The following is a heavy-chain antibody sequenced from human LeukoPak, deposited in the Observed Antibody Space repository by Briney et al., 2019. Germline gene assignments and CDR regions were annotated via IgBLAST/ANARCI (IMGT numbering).Heavy chain of an antibody. CDR1: GGSISSSNW. CDR2: IYYSGST. D-gene: IGHD3-22*01. Sequence: PSETLSLTCAVSGGSISSSNWWSWVRQPPGKGLEWIGSIYYSGSTYYNPSLKSRVTISVDTSKNQFSLKLSSVTAADTAVYYCARVSELRYDSSGYYYDYFDYWGQGTLVTVSS. J-gene: IGHJ4*02. V-gene: IGHV4-39*01. CDR3: ARVSELRYDSSGYYYDYFDY.